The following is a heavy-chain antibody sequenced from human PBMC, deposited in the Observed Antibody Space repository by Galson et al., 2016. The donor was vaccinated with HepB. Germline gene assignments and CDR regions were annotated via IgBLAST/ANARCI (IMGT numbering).Heavy chain of an antibody. D-gene: IGHD4-23*01. CDR1: GFTFSDYY. Sequence: SLRLSCAASGFTFSDYYMSWIRQAPGKGLEWVSYISSSSGYISYADSVKGRFTISRDISNHTLFLQMNSLRAEDTAVYYCAREGDSTNSDYFDYWGQGTLVTVSS. CDR2: ISSSSGYI. CDR3: AREGDSTNSDYFDY. J-gene: IGHJ4*02. V-gene: IGHV3-11*06.